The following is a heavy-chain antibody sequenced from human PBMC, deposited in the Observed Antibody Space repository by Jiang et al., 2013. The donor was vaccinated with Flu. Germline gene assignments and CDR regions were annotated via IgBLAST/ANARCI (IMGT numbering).Heavy chain of an antibody. CDR3: ARHYYDSSGYYPPGDY. D-gene: IGHD3-22*01. CDR1: GGSISSSDYY. V-gene: IGHV4-39*01. Sequence: TLSLTCTVSGGSISSSDYYWGWIRQPPGKGLEWIGSRYYSGSTYYNPSLKSRVTIFVDTSKNEFSLRLSSVTAADTGVYYCARHYYDSSGYYPPGDYWGQGTLVTVSS. J-gene: IGHJ4*02. CDR2: RYYSGST.